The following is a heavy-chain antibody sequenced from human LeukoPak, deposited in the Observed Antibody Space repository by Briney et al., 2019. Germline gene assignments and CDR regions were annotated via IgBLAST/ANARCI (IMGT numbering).Heavy chain of an antibody. Sequence: SETLSLTCTVSGGSISSSSYYWGWIRQPPGKGLEWIGSIYYSGSTYYNPSLKSRVTISVDTSKNQFSLKLTSVTAADTAVYYCARDPSSGLLDPWGQGTLVTVSS. D-gene: IGHD2-21*01. V-gene: IGHV4-39*07. CDR3: ARDPSSGLLDP. J-gene: IGHJ5*02. CDR2: IYYSGST. CDR1: GGSISSSSYY.